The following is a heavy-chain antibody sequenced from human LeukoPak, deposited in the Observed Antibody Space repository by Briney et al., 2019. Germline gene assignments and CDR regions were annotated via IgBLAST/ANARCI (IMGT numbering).Heavy chain of an antibody. CDR2: ISSSGSTI. D-gene: IGHD3-3*01. Sequence: PGGSLRLSCAASGFTFSDYYMSWIRQAPGKGLEWVSYISSSGSTIYYADSVKGRFTISRDNAKNSLYLQMNSLRAEDTAVYYCARARESFFGVVIIGYYFDYWGQGTLVTVSS. J-gene: IGHJ4*02. CDR1: GFTFSDYY. V-gene: IGHV3-11*01. CDR3: ARARESFFGVVIIGYYFDY.